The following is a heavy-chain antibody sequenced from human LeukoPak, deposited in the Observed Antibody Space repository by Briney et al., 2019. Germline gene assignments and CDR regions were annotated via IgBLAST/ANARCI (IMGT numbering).Heavy chain of an antibody. CDR1: GGSISSSSHY. V-gene: IGHV4-39*01. D-gene: IGHD6-13*01. CDR3: ARLRSSSWLPTSYYMDV. CDR2: IYYSGST. J-gene: IGHJ6*03. Sequence: KPSETLSLTCTVSGGSISSSSHYWGWIRQPPGKGLEWIGSIYYSGSTYYNPSLKSRVTISVDTSKNQFSLKLSSVTAADTAVYYCARLRSSSWLPTSYYMDVWGKGTTVTISS.